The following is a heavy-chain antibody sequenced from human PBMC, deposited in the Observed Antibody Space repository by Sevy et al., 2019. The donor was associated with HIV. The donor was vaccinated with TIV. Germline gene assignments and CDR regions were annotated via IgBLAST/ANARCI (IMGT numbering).Heavy chain of an antibody. CDR3: ARAQGYCVVERCYGGSENAFDF. J-gene: IGHJ3*01. CDR1: GFTFGDYA. CDR2: ISWNSGAL. Sequence: SLRLSCAGSGFTFGDYAMHWVRQVPGKGLEWVSGISWNSGALDHADSVRGRFTISRDNAKSSLYLQMNSLRLEDTALYYCARAQGYCVVERCYGGSENAFDFWGQGTMVTVSS. V-gene: IGHV3-9*01. D-gene: IGHD2-15*01.